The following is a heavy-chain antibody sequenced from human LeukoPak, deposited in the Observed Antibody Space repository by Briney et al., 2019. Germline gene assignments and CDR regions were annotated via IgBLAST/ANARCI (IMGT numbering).Heavy chain of an antibody. Sequence: SETLSLTCTVSGGSISSGSYYWSWIRQPAGKGLEWIGRIYTSGSTNYNPSLKSRVTISLDTSKNQFSLKLSSVTAADTALYYCARHALGLDVWGQGTLVTVSS. J-gene: IGHJ5*02. CDR2: IYTSGST. CDR1: GGSISSGSYY. CDR3: ARHALGLDV. V-gene: IGHV4-61*02.